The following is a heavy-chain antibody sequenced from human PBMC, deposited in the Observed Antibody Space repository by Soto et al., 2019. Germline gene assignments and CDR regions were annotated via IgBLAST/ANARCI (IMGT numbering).Heavy chain of an antibody. V-gene: IGHV3-23*01. Sequence: EVQLLESGGGLVQPGGSLRLSCAASEFTFSSYSMIWVRQAPGKGLEWVSGVNGGGDITYYAESVKGRFTISRDNSKNTLNLQMNRPRAEEPAVFYCARGHFGVTMAVWGQGITVTVSS. CDR1: EFTFSSYS. J-gene: IGHJ6*02. D-gene: IGHD3-3*01. CDR3: ARGHFGVTMAV. CDR2: VNGGGDIT.